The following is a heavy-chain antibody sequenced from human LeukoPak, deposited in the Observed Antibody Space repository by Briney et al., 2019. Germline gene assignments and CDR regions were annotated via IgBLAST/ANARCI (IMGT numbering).Heavy chain of an antibody. CDR3: ARDLAHVGGSGSYPYYFDY. CDR2: ISYDGSNK. CDR1: RFTFSSYG. D-gene: IGHD3-10*01. J-gene: IGHJ4*02. Sequence: PGGSLRLSCAAARFTFSSYGMHWVRQAPGKGLEWVAVISYDGSNKYYADSVKGRFTISRDNSKDTLYLQVNSLRAEDTAVYYCARDLAHVGGSGSYPYYFDYWGQGTLVTVSS. V-gene: IGHV3-30*03.